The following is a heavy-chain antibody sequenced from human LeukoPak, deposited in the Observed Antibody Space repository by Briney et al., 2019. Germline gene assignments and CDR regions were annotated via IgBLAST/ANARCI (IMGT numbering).Heavy chain of an antibody. V-gene: IGHV1-2*02. D-gene: IGHD3-3*01. Sequence: ASVKVSCKASGYTFTGYYMHWVRQAPGQGLEWMGWINPNSGGTNYAQKFQGRVTMTRDTPISTAYMELSRLRSDDTAVYYCARDLAPTYYDFWSGYVTFDYWGQGTLVTVSS. J-gene: IGHJ4*02. CDR1: GYTFTGYY. CDR2: INPNSGGT. CDR3: ARDLAPTYYDFWSGYVTFDY.